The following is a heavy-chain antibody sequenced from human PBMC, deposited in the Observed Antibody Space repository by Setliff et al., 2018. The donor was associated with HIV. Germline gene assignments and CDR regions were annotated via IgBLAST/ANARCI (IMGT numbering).Heavy chain of an antibody. V-gene: IGHV4-34*01. CDR3: ARVISTYAYSIFRNYYSHMDV. D-gene: IGHD3-3*02. J-gene: IGHJ6*03. Sequence: SETLSLTCAVDGGSSSDTYWSCIRQSPGKGLEWIGEINHSGRTKYSPSLRSRVSISVDTYKTQFSLKLSSVTAADTAVYYCARVISTYAYSIFRNYYSHMDVWGKGTTVTVSS. CDR1: GGSSSDTY. CDR2: INHSGRT.